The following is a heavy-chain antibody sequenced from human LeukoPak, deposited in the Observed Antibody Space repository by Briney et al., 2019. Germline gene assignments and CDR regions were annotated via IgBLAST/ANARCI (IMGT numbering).Heavy chain of an antibody. J-gene: IGHJ4*02. D-gene: IGHD6-19*01. CDR2: ISNTGNTI. Sequence: PGGSLRLSCTTYESAFSSYEMNWIRQAPGKGLEWVSYISNTGNTIYYTDPVKGRFTISRDNAKNSLYLQMNSLRDEDTALYYCAGGLGSGWRYWGQGTPVTVSS. CDR1: ESAFSSYE. V-gene: IGHV3-48*03. CDR3: AGGLGSGWRY.